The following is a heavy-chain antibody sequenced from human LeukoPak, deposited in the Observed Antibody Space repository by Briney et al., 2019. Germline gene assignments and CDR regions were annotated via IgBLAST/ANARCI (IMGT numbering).Heavy chain of an antibody. D-gene: IGHD1-7*01. V-gene: IGHV4-30-4*01. CDR2: IYYSGST. J-gene: IGHJ4*02. CDR3: ARALTGTTLDY. CDR1: GGSISSGDYY. Sequence: PSQTLSLTCTVSGGSISSGDYYWSWIRQPPWKGLEWIGYIYYSGSTYYNPSLKSRVTISVDTSKNQFSLKLSSVTAADTAVYYCARALTGTTLDYWGQGTLVTVSS.